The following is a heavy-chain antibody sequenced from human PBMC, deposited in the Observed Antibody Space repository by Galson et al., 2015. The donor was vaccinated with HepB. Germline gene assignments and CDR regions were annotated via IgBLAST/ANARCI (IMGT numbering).Heavy chain of an antibody. CDR3: ARPGPNDYIWGSYRA. V-gene: IGHV3-30-3*01. D-gene: IGHD3-16*02. Sequence: SLRLSCAASGFTFSSYAMHWVRQAPGKGLEWVAVTSDDGSNKYYADSVKGRFTISRDNSKNTLYLQMNSLRAEDTAVYYCARPGPNDYIWGSYRAWGQGTLVTVSS. CDR2: TSDDGSNK. CDR1: GFTFSSYA. J-gene: IGHJ5*02.